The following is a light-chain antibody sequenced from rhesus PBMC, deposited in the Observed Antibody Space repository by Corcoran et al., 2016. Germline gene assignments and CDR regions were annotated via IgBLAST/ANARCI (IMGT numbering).Light chain of an antibody. V-gene: IGLV2-32*02. CDR2: AVT. CDR3: SSYAGSNIFF. CDR1: SSDIGDYDS. J-gene: IGLJ1*01. Sequence: QTALTQPRSVSGSPGQSVTISCTGTSSDIGDYDSVSWYQQHPGTAPKLILYAVTKRPSGVSDRFSGSKSGNTASLTISGLQAEDEADYHCSSYAGSNIFFFGSGTRLTVL.